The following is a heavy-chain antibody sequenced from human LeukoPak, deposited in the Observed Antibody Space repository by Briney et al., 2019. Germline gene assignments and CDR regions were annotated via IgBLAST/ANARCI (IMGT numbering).Heavy chain of an antibody. Sequence: ASVKVSCKASGYTFTSYGISWVRQAPGQGLEWMGIINPTSDFTTYAQKFQGRVTMTRDMSTSTVYMELSSLRAEDTAMYYCAREVYHGSGSPRLDYWGQGTLVTVSS. D-gene: IGHD3-10*01. CDR2: INPTSDFT. CDR1: GYTFTSYG. J-gene: IGHJ4*02. V-gene: IGHV1-46*01. CDR3: AREVYHGSGSPRLDY.